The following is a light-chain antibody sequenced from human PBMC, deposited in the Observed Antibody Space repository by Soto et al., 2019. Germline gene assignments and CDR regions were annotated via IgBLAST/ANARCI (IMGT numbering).Light chain of an antibody. CDR2: GAS. Sequence: EVVMTQSPATLSVSPGDRATLSCRASQSVDTNVAWYQQKPGQAPRLLVHGASTRATGVPARFTGIGSGTDFTLTISGLQSDDFAVDYCQQYYNWPPYTFGQGTKLQIK. CDR1: QSVDTN. V-gene: IGKV3-15*01. J-gene: IGKJ2*01. CDR3: QQYYNWPPYT.